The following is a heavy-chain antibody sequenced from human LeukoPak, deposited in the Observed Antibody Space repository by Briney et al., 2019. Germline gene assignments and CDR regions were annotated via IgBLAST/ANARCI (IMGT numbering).Heavy chain of an antibody. CDR2: IYISGST. CDR1: GGSVSSGTYY. CDR3: AREGAARNFDY. J-gene: IGHJ4*02. Sequence: SETLSLTCTVSGGSVSSGTYYWTWIRQPAGKGLEWIGRIYISGSTNFDPSLKSRVSISLDTSQNQFSPKLSSVTAADTAVYYCAREGAARNFDYWGQGILVTVSS. D-gene: IGHD6-6*01. V-gene: IGHV4-61*02.